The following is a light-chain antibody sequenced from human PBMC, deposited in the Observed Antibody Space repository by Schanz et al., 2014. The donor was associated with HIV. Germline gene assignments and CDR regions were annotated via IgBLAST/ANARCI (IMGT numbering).Light chain of an antibody. CDR3: SSYTTSSTLV. Sequence: QSALTQPPSASGSPGQSVTISCTGTSSDVGGYNHVSWYQQHPGKAPKLLIYAVTKRPSGVSNRFSASKSGNTASLTISGLQAEDEADYYCSSYTTSSTLVLGGGTKLTVL. V-gene: IGLV2-14*01. CDR2: AVT. J-gene: IGLJ2*01. CDR1: SSDVGGYNH.